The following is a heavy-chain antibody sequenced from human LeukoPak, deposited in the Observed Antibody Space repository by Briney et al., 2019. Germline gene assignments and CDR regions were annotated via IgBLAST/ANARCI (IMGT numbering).Heavy chain of an antibody. D-gene: IGHD4-11*01. J-gene: IGHJ4*02. Sequence: PGGSLRLSCAASGFTFSNYWMHWVRQAPGKGLVWVSRINSDGSRTNYADSVKGRFMISRDNGKNTLYLQMNSLGAEDTAVYYCARDLTDHDSWGQGTLVTVSS. CDR3: ARDLTDHDS. CDR1: GFTFSNYW. CDR2: INSDGSRT. V-gene: IGHV3-74*01.